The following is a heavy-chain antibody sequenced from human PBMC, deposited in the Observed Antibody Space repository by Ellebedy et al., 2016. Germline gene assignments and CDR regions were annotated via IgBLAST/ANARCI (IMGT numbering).Heavy chain of an antibody. CDR1: GGSISTYY. V-gene: IGHV4-59*01. CDR3: ARADRRLPMFGDLISPPNDYYNMDV. Sequence: SETLSLTCSVSGGSISTYYWNWIRQSPGKGLQWIGFILYSGNTYYNPSLKSRVTISLDASKKRFSLKLISVTASYTAVYYCARADRRLPMFGDLISPPNDYYNMDVWGQGTTVTVSS. J-gene: IGHJ6*02. D-gene: IGHD3-10*02. CDR2: ILYSGNT.